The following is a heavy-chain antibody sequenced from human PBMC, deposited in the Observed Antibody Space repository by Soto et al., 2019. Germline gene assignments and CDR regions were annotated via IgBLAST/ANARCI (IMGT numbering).Heavy chain of an antibody. CDR2: IWYDGSNK. CDR3: ARGFPTVPTWLLFDS. Sequence: GGSLRLSCAASGFTFSNYGMRWVRQAPGKGLEWVAVIWYDGSNKYYADSVKGRFTISRDNSKNTLSLQMNSLRAEDTAVYYCARGFPTVPTWLLFDSWGQGALVTVSS. J-gene: IGHJ4*02. V-gene: IGHV3-33*01. D-gene: IGHD4-17*01. CDR1: GFTFSNYG.